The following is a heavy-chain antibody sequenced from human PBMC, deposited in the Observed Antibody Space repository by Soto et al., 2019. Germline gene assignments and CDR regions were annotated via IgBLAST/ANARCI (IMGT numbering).Heavy chain of an antibody. J-gene: IGHJ4*02. D-gene: IGHD3-9*01. CDR3: AHSKARYFDWLLPRVDY. CDR1: GFSLSTSGVG. V-gene: IGHV2-5*01. Sequence: QITLKESGPTLVKPTQTLTLTCTFSGFSLSTSGVGVGWIRQPPGKALEWLALIYWNDDKRYSPSLKSRLTITKDTSKNPVVLTMTNMDPVDTATYYCAHSKARYFDWLLPRVDYWGQGTLVTVSS. CDR2: IYWNDDK.